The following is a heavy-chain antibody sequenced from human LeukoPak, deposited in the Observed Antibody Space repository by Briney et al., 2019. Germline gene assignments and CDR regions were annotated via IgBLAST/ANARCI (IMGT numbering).Heavy chain of an antibody. D-gene: IGHD4-23*01. CDR2: IYYSGST. J-gene: IGHJ4*02. Sequence: SETLSLTCTVSGGSISSSYYWGWIRQPPGKGLEWIGSIYYSGSTYYNPSLKSRVTISIDTCKNQFSLKLSSVTAADTAVYYCARQPPVAASGNFVDYWGQGTLVTVSS. CDR3: ARQPPVAASGNFVDY. V-gene: IGHV4-39*01. CDR1: GGSISSSYY.